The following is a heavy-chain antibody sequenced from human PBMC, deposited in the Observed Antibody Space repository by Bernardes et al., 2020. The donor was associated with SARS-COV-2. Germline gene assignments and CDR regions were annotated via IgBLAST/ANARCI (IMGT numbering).Heavy chain of an antibody. CDR2: INPNSGGT. Sequence: ASVKVSCKASGYTFTGYYMHWVRQAPGQGLEWMGWINPNSGGTNYAQKFQGWVTMTRDTSISTAYMELSRLRSDDTVVYYCARAGSYRGHYYYGMDVWGQGTTVTVSS. V-gene: IGHV1-2*04. D-gene: IGHD1-26*01. J-gene: IGHJ6*02. CDR3: ARAGSYRGHYYYGMDV. CDR1: GYTFTGYY.